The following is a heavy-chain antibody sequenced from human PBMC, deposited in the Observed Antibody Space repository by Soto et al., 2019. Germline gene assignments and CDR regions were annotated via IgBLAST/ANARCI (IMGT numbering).Heavy chain of an antibody. V-gene: IGHV1-2*04. CDR2: INPNSGGT. CDR1: GYTFTGYY. Sequence: QVQLVQSGAEVKKPGASVKVSCKASGYTFTGYYMHWVRQAPGQGLEWMGWINPNSGGTNYAQKFQGWVTMTRDTSTSTAYMELSRLRSDDTAVYYCAREEANYYDSSTYSFDYWGQGTLVTVSS. D-gene: IGHD3-22*01. CDR3: AREEANYYDSSTYSFDY. J-gene: IGHJ4*02.